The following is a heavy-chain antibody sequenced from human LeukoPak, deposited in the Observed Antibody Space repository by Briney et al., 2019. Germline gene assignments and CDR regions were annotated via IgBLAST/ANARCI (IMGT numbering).Heavy chain of an antibody. Sequence: PSETLSLTCGVSGGSVTSTNWWTWVRQPPGKGLEWIGEVHLDGRTNYNPSLKSRLTISVDTSKNQFSLKLSSATAADTAVYYCARDRDDGSDYWGQGTLVTVSS. CDR2: VHLDGRT. V-gene: IGHV4-4*02. D-gene: IGHD3-10*01. CDR3: ARDRDDGSDY. J-gene: IGHJ4*02. CDR1: GGSVTSTNW.